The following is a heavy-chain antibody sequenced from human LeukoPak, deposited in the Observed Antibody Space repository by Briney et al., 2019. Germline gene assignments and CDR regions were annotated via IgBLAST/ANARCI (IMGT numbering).Heavy chain of an antibody. CDR3: ARMYSSGLNWFDP. Sequence: PSETQSLTCAVSGGSISSSNWWSWVRQPPGKGLEWIGEIYHSGSTNYNPSLKSRVTISVDKSKNQFPLKLSSVTAADTAVYYCARMYSSGLNWFDPWGQGTLVTVSS. CDR2: IYHSGST. V-gene: IGHV4-4*02. D-gene: IGHD6-19*01. J-gene: IGHJ5*02. CDR1: GGSISSSNW.